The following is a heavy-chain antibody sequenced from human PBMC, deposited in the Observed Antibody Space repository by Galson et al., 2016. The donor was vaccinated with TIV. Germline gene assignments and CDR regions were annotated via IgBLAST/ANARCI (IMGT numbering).Heavy chain of an antibody. Sequence: CAISGDSVSSNSAAWNWLRQSPSRGLEWLGRTFYGSKWYNDYAPSVKSRITINPDTSKNQFSLQLNSVTPEDTAVYYCARATPSVFGIIMTLDSWGQGTLVTVSS. J-gene: IGHJ4*02. D-gene: IGHD3-16*01. CDR2: TFYGSKWYN. CDR1: GDSVSSNSAA. V-gene: IGHV6-1*01. CDR3: ARATPSVFGIIMTLDS.